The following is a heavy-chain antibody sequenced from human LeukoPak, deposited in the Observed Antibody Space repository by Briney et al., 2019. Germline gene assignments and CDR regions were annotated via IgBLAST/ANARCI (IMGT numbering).Heavy chain of an antibody. D-gene: IGHD2-15*01. Sequence: GGSLRLSCAASGFTFSNAWMNWVRQSPGKGLEWVSTISGSGGSTYYADSVKGRFTISRDNSKNTMYLQMNSLRAEDTAVYYCAKESHCSGGTCYGGFDPWGQGTLVTVSS. CDR1: GFTFSNAW. CDR3: AKESHCSGGTCYGGFDP. V-gene: IGHV3-23*01. J-gene: IGHJ5*02. CDR2: ISGSGGST.